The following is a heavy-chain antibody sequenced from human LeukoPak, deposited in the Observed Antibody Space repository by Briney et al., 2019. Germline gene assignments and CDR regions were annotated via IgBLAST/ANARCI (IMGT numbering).Heavy chain of an antibody. Sequence: PGGSLRLSCAASGFTFSSYDIHWGRHATGEGLEWGSGIGTAGEIYYPGSVKGRFTISRENAKNSLYLQMNSLRAGDTAVYYCARAAYSSTWYSRYFDVWGRGTLVTVSS. CDR2: IGTAGEI. J-gene: IGHJ2*01. CDR1: GFTFSSYD. CDR3: ARAAYSSTWYSRYFDV. D-gene: IGHD6-13*01. V-gene: IGHV3-13*01.